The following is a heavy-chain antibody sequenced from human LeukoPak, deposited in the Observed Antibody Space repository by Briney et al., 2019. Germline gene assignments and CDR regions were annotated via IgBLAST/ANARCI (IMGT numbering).Heavy chain of an antibody. CDR2: IYYSGST. J-gene: IGHJ4*02. V-gene: IGHV4-31*03. CDR1: GGSISSGGYS. Sequence: SETLSLTCTVSGGSISSGGYSWSWIRQHPGKGLEWIGYIYYSGSTYYNPSLKSRVTISVDTSKNQFSLKLSSVTAADTAVYYCARGYRGYYDSSGYLLDYWGQGTLVTVSS. CDR3: ARGYRGYYDSSGYLLDY. D-gene: IGHD3-22*01.